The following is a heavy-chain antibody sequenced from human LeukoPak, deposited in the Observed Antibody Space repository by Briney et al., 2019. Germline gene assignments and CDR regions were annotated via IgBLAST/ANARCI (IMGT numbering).Heavy chain of an antibody. J-gene: IGHJ6*04. CDR3: ARVSVGVTIFGVVIISSVDV. Sequence: GASVKVSCKASGYTFTSYGISWVRQAPGQGLEWMEWISAYNGNTNYAQKLQGRVTMTTDTSTSTAYMELRSLRSDDTAVYYCARVSVGVTIFGVVIISSVDVWGKGTTVTVSS. V-gene: IGHV1-18*01. D-gene: IGHD3-3*01. CDR2: ISAYNGNT. CDR1: GYTFTSYG.